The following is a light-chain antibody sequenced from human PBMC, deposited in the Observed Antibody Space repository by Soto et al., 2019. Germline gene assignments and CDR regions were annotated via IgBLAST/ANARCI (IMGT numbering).Light chain of an antibody. CDR1: QSISSW. J-gene: IGKJ1*01. CDR3: QQYNSYWT. V-gene: IGKV1-5*03. Sequence: DIQMTQSPSTLSASVGDRVTITCRASQSISSWLAWYQQKPGKAPKLLIYKASSLESGVPSRFSGSGSGTEFTLTISSLQPDDFATYDCQQYNSYWTVGQGTKVDIK. CDR2: KAS.